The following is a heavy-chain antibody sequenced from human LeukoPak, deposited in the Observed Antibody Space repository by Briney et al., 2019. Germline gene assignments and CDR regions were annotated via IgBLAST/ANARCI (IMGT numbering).Heavy chain of an antibody. CDR2: IPYDGKNE. CDR3: AKGVGGSANYYYMDV. V-gene: IGHV3-30*02. CDR1: GFTFSSYW. D-gene: IGHD3-10*01. J-gene: IGHJ6*03. Sequence: PGGSLRLSCAASGFTFSSYWMSWVRQAPGKGLEWVAFIPYDGKNEFYADSVRGRFTISRDNSKNTLYLQMNSLRAEDTALYYCAKGVGGSANYYYMDVWGKGTTVTVSS.